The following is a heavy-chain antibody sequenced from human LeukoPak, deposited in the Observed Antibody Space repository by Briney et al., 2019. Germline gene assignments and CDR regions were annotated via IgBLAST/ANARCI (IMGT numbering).Heavy chain of an antibody. D-gene: IGHD6-19*01. J-gene: IGHJ4*02. CDR3: ATDRVYRSSGRSWGFFDY. Sequence: ASVKVSRKISGDSLSDLSIHWVREAPGEGLEWMGGFDSENNKMVYSQKFQGRVTMTEDTSADTAYMELTSLRSEDTAVYFCATDRVYRSSGRSWGFFDYWGQGTLVIVSS. CDR2: FDSENNKM. CDR1: GDSLSDLS. V-gene: IGHV1-24*01.